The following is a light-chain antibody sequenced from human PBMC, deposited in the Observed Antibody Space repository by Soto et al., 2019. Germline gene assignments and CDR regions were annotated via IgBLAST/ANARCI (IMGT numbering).Light chain of an antibody. CDR2: GVS. CDR3: HQYGASPWT. V-gene: IGKV3-20*01. CDR1: QSLDSTY. Sequence: EIVLTQSPGTLSLSPVERATLSCMASQSLDSTYLAWYQQKPGQSPRLVIYGVSTRATGTPDRFSASGSATEFTLNINRLEPEDFAVYYCHQYGASPWTFGQGTKVDIK. J-gene: IGKJ1*01.